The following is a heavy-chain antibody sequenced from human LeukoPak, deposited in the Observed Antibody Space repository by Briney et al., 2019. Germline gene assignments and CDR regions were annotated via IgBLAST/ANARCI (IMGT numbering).Heavy chain of an antibody. D-gene: IGHD3-22*01. Sequence: GGSLRLSCAASGFTFSSYEMNWVRQAPGKGLEWVSYISSSGSTIYYADSVKGRFTISRDNAKNSLYLQMNSLRAEDTAVHYCARGVDYYDSSGSFDPWGQGTLVTVSS. CDR3: ARGVDYYDSSGSFDP. CDR1: GFTFSSYE. J-gene: IGHJ5*02. V-gene: IGHV3-48*03. CDR2: ISSSGSTI.